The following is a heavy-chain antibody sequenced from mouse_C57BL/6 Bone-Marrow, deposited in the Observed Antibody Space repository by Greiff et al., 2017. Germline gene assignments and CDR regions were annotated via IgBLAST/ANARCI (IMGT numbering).Heavy chain of an antibody. D-gene: IGHD3-2*02. Sequence: EVKLEESGGGLVQPGGSLKLSCAASGFTFSDYGMAWVRQAPRKGPEWVAFISNLAYSIYYADTVTGRFTIPRENAKNTLYLEMSRLGSEDTAMYYSARQLSYAMDYGGKGTSVTVSS. CDR3: ARQLSYAMDY. V-gene: IGHV5-15*04. CDR2: ISNLAYSI. J-gene: IGHJ4*01. CDR1: GFTFSDYG.